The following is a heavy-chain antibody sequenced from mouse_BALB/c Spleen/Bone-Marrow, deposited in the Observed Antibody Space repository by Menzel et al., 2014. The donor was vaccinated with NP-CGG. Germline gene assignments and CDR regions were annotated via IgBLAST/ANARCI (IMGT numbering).Heavy chain of an antibody. CDR2: ISDGGTYT. CDR3: ARDKGGYYVGGFAY. J-gene: IGHJ3*01. CDR1: GFTFSDYY. V-gene: IGHV5-4*02. Sequence: EVKLMESGGGLVKPGGSLKLSCAASGFTFSDYYMYWVRQTPEKRLEWVAIISDGGTYTYYSDSVKGRFTISRDNARNNLYLQMSSLRSEDTAMYYCARDKGGYYVGGFAYWGQGTLVTVSA. D-gene: IGHD2-3*01.